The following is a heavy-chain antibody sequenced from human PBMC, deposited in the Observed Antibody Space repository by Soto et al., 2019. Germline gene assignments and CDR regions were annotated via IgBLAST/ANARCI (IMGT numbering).Heavy chain of an antibody. D-gene: IGHD3-10*01. CDR3: AVGRGDYYYGMDV. CDR2: IYYSGST. V-gene: IGHV4-39*01. CDR1: GGSISSSSYY. J-gene: IGHJ6*02. Sequence: QLQLQESGPGLVKASETLSPTCTVSGGSISSSSYYWGWIRHPPGKGLEWIGSIYYSGSTYYNPSLKSRVTISVDTSKNQFSLRLSSVTAADTAVYYCAVGRGDYYYGMDVWGQGTTVTVSS.